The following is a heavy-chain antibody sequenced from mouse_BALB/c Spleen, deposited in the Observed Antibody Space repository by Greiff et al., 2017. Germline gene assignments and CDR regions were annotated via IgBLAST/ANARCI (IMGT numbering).Heavy chain of an antibody. CDR2: IDPENGNT. Sequence: VQLQQSGAELVRPGALVKLSCKASGFNIKDYYMHWVKQRPEQGLEWIGWIDPENGNTIYDPKFQGKASITADTSSNTAYLQLSSLTSEDTAVYYCARMYGGYAMDYWGQGTSVTVSS. J-gene: IGHJ4*01. V-gene: IGHV14-1*02. D-gene: IGHD1-1*01. CDR3: ARMYGGYAMDY. CDR1: GFNIKDYY.